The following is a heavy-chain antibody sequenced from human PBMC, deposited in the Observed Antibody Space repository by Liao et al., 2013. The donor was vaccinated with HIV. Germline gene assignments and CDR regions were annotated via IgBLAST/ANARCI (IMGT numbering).Heavy chain of an antibody. D-gene: IGHD3-3*01. CDR2: IHHTGST. J-gene: IGHJ4*02. CDR1: GGSISGSTYY. CDR3: ARGTIFGPDY. Sequence: QVQLQESGPGLVRPSETLSLTCTASGGSISGSTYYWGWIRQSPGKGLEWIGTIHHTGSTFFNPSLKSRVTISVDTSKNQFSLKLSSVTAADTAVYYCARGTIFGPDYWGQGTLVTVSS. V-gene: IGHV4-39*07.